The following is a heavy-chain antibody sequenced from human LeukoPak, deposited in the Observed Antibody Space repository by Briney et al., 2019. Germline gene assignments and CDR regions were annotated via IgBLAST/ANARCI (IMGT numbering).Heavy chain of an antibody. D-gene: IGHD3-9*01. Sequence: GASVKVSCKASGYTFTSYGFSWVRQAPGQGLEWKGWVSAYNGNTNYAQKVQGRVTMTTDTSTTTAYMELRSLRSDNTAVYYCARGNDILTDHYKGLDYWGLGTLVTVSS. V-gene: IGHV1-18*01. CDR3: ARGNDILTDHYKGLDY. J-gene: IGHJ4*02. CDR1: GYTFTSYG. CDR2: VSAYNGNT.